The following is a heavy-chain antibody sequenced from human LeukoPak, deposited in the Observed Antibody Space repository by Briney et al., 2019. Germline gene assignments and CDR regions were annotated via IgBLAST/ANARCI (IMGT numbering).Heavy chain of an antibody. D-gene: IGHD3-3*01. Sequence: SETLSLTCAVYGGSLSGYYWSWIRQPPGKGLEWIGEINHSGSTNYNPPLKSRVTISVDTSKNQFSLKLSSVTAADTAVYYCARLRLKYYDFWSGYSQGAFDIWGQGTMVTVSS. CDR3: ARLRLKYYDFWSGYSQGAFDI. CDR2: INHSGST. V-gene: IGHV4-34*01. CDR1: GGSLSGYY. J-gene: IGHJ3*02.